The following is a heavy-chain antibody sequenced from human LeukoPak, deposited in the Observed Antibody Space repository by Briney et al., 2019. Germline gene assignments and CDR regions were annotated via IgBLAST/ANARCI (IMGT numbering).Heavy chain of an antibody. J-gene: IGHJ4*02. D-gene: IGHD3-22*01. CDR1: GGSISSSSYY. CDR2: IYTSGST. Sequence: ASETLSLTCTVSGGSISSSSYYWGWIRQPAGKGLEWIGRIYTSGSTNYNPSLKSRVTISVDTSKNQFSLKLSSVTAADAAVYYCARELEYSDSSGYYRPFDYWGQGTLVTVSS. V-gene: IGHV4-61*02. CDR3: ARELEYSDSSGYYRPFDY.